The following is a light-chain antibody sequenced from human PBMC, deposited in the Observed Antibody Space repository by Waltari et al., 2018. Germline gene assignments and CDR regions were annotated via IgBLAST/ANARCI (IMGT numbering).Light chain of an antibody. Sequence: EIVMTQSPATLSVSPGERATLPCRARHCVSSNLAWYQQKPGQAPRLLIYGASTRATGIPARFSGSGSGTEFTLTISSLQSEDFAVYYCQQYNNWLTWTFGQGTKVEIK. CDR2: GAS. CDR1: HCVSSN. J-gene: IGKJ1*01. V-gene: IGKV3-15*01. CDR3: QQYNNWLTWT.